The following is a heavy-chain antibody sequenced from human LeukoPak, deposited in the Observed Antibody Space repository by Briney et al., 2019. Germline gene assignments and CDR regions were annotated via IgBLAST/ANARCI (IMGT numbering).Heavy chain of an antibody. V-gene: IGHV4-34*01. D-gene: IGHD3-22*01. CDR1: GGSFSGYY. J-gene: IGHJ5*02. Sequence: SETLSLTCAVYGGSFSGYYWSWIRQPPGKGLEWIGEINHSGSTNYNPSLKSRVTISVDTSKNQFSLKLSSVTAADTAVYYCARSYYYDSSGYYGHVAWYDPWGQGTLVTVSS. CDR3: ARSYYYDSSGYYGHVAWYDP. CDR2: INHSGST.